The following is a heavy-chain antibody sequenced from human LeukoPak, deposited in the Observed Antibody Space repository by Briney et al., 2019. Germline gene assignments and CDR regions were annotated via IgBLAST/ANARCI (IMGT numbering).Heavy chain of an antibody. CDR3: ARDAVGLPWFGDLNNGFDI. V-gene: IGHV3-23*01. CDR1: GFTFSSYA. CDR2: ISGSGGST. D-gene: IGHD3-10*01. J-gene: IGHJ3*02. Sequence: HPGGSLRLSCAASGFTFSSYAMSWVRQAPGKGLEWVSAISGSGGSTYYADSVKGRFTISRDNAKNSVYLQMNSLRAEDTAVYYCARDAVGLPWFGDLNNGFDIWGQGTMVTVSS.